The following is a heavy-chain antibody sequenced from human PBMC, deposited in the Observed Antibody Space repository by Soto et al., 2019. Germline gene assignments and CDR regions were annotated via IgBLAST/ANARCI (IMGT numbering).Heavy chain of an antibody. CDR1: GGSISSGDYY. D-gene: IGHD2-15*01. CDR2: IYYSGST. J-gene: IGHJ4*02. CDR3: ARGEGYCSGGSCYSIKSLDY. Sequence: SETLSLTCTVSGGSISSGDYYWSWIRQPPGKGLEWIGYIYYSGSTYYNPSIKSRVTISVDTSKNQFSLKLSSVTAADTAVYYCARGEGYCSGGSCYSIKSLDYWGQGTLVTVSS. V-gene: IGHV4-30-4*01.